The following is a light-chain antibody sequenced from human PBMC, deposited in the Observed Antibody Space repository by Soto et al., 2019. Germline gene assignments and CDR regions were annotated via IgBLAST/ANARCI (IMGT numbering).Light chain of an antibody. CDR3: MQALETPAT. CDR2: LGS. V-gene: IGKV2-28*01. J-gene: IGKJ2*01. Sequence: DIVMTQSPLSLPVTPGEPASISCRSSQSLLHSNGYNYLDWYLQRPGQSPQLLIYLGSNRASGVPDRFIGSGSGKDFTLKITRVEAEDVGVYYCMQALETPATFGQGTKLEIK. CDR1: QSLLHSNGYNY.